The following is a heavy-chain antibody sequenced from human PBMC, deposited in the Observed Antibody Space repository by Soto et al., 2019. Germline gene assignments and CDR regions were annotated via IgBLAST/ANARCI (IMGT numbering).Heavy chain of an antibody. V-gene: IGHV1-8*01. Sequence: QVQLVQSGAEVKKPGASVKVSCTASGYTFTSYDINWVRQATAQGLEWMGWMNPNSGNTGYAQKFQGRVTMPRNTSVSTGYMELSSLRSEDTAVYYCARGNHYDYWSGYYYYGMDVWGQGTTVTVSS. CDR3: ARGNHYDYWSGYYYYGMDV. CDR2: MNPNSGNT. D-gene: IGHD3-3*01. J-gene: IGHJ6*02. CDR1: GYTFTSYD.